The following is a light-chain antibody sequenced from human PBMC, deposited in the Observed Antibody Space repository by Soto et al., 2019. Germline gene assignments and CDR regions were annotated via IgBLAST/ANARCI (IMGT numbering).Light chain of an antibody. Sequence: DIQMTQSPSTLSGPVGDRVTITCRASQTISSWLAWYQQKPGKAPKLLIYKASTLKSGVPSRFSGSGSGTEFTLTISSLQPDDFATYYCQQYKSYSPITFGQGTRLEIK. CDR1: QTISSW. J-gene: IGKJ5*01. V-gene: IGKV1-5*03. CDR2: KAS. CDR3: QQYKSYSPIT.